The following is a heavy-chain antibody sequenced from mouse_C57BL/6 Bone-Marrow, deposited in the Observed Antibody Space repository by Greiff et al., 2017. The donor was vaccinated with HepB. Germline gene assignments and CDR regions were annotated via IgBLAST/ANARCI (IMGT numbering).Heavy chain of an antibody. CDR1: GYTFTDYY. V-gene: IGHV1-19*01. CDR3: AREGLITTVVAKDWYFDV. J-gene: IGHJ1*03. Sequence: EVQLQQSGPVLVKPGASVKMSCKASGYTFTDYYMNWVKQSHGKSLEWIGVINPYNGGTSYNQKFKGKATLTVDKSSSTAYMELNSLTSEDSAVYYCAREGLITTVVAKDWYFDVWGTGTTVTVSS. D-gene: IGHD1-1*01. CDR2: INPYNGGT.